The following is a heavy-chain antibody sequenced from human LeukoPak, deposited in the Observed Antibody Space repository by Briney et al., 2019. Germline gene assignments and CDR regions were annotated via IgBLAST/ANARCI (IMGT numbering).Heavy chain of an antibody. CDR1: GGSFSGYY. D-gene: IGHD5-18*01. V-gene: IGHV4-34*01. CDR2: INHSGST. CDR3: ARGLGEVDTAINAY. Sequence: SETLSLTCAVYGGSFSGYYWSWIRQPPGKGLEWIGEINHSGSTNYNPSLKSRVTISVDTSKNQFSLKLSSVTAADTAVYYCARGLGEVDTAINAYGGQGTLVTVSS. J-gene: IGHJ4*02.